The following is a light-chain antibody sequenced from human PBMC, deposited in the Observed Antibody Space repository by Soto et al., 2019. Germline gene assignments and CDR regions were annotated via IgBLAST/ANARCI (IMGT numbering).Light chain of an antibody. J-gene: IGLJ1*01. CDR1: SSNIGTNT. V-gene: IGLV1-44*01. Sequence: QSVLTQPPSASGTPGQRVTISCSGSSSNIGTNTVNWFQQLPGTAPTLLIYSNNQRPPGVPDRFSGSKSGTSASLAISGLQSDDEADYYCAAWDDSMNGEVFGSGTKGTVL. CDR2: SNN. CDR3: AAWDDSMNGEV.